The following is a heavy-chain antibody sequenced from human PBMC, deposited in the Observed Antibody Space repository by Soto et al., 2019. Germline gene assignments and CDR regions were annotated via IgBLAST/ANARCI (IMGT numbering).Heavy chain of an antibody. CDR1: GFTFISYS. V-gene: IGHV3-21*01. CDR3: ARDWGIIVYYGMDV. CDR2: ISSSSSYI. D-gene: IGHD3-10*01. J-gene: IGHJ6*02. Sequence: GGSLRLSCAASGFTFISYSMNWVRQAPGKGLEWVSSISSSSSYIYYADSVKGRFTISRDNAKNSLYLQMNSLRAEDTAVYYCARDWGIIVYYGMDVWGQGTTVTVSS.